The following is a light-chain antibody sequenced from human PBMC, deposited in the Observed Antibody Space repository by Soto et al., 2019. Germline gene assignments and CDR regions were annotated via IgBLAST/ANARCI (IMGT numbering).Light chain of an antibody. CDR1: QSITNNY. CDR3: QQYGRT. CDR2: GAS. V-gene: IGKV3-20*01. J-gene: IGKJ3*01. Sequence: ESVLTQSPGTLSLSPGERATLSCRASQSITNNYLAWYQQKPGQAPRLLIYGASTRATGIPDRFSGSGSGTDFTLPISRLEPEDFAVYYCQQYGRTFGPGTKVDIK.